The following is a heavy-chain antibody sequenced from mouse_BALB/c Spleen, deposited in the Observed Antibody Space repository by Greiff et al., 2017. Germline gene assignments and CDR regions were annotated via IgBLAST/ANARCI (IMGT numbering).Heavy chain of an antibody. CDR1: GYTFTSYW. V-gene: IGHV1-7*01. J-gene: IGHJ4*01. Sequence: QVQLQQSGAELAKPGASVKMSCKASGYTFTSYWMHWVKQRPGQGLEWIGYINPSTGYTEYNQKLKDKATLTADKSSSTAYMQLSSLTSEDSAVYYCARRWAPYYYAMDYWGQGTSVTVSS. CDR2: INPSTGYT. CDR3: ARRWAPYYYAMDY. D-gene: IGHD1-1*02.